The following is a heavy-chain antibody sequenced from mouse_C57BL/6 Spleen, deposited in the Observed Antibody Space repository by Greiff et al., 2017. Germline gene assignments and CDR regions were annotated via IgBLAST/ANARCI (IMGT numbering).Heavy chain of an antibody. D-gene: IGHD3-3*01. CDR3: AREGDGDWYFDV. J-gene: IGHJ1*03. V-gene: IGHV1-82*01. CDR2: IYPGDGDT. CDR1: GYAFSSSW. Sequence: QVQLKQSGPELVKPGASVKISCKASGYAFSSSWMNWVKQRPGKGLEWIGRIYPGDGDTNYNGKFKGKATLTADKSSSTAYMQLSSLTSEDSAVYCCAREGDGDWYFDVWGTGTTVTVSS.